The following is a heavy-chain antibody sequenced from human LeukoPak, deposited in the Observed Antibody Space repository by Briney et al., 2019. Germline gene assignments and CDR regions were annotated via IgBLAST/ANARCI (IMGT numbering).Heavy chain of an antibody. CDR2: ISSSSSYI. D-gene: IGHD3-10*01. CDR3: ARKDVLLRFGESSHQNWFDP. V-gene: IGHV3-21*01. J-gene: IGHJ5*02. Sequence: GGSLRLSCAASGFTFSSYSMNWVRQAPGKGLEWVSSISSSSSYIYYADSVKGRFTISRDNAKNSLYLQMNSLRAEDTAVYYCARKDVLLRFGESSHQNWFDPWGQGTLVTVSS. CDR1: GFTFSSYS.